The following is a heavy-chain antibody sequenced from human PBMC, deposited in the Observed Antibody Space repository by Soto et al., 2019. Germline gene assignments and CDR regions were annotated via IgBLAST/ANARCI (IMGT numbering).Heavy chain of an antibody. Sequence: GGSLRLSCAASGFSFSSYWMSWVRQAPGKGLEWVANIKQDGSEKYYVDSVKGRFTISRDNAKNSLYLQMNSLRAEYTAVYHCALQVLRYFHWSGFDPWGQGTLVTVSS. CDR1: GFSFSSYW. D-gene: IGHD3-9*01. J-gene: IGHJ5*02. CDR3: ALQVLRYFHWSGFDP. CDR2: IKQDGSEK. V-gene: IGHV3-7*03.